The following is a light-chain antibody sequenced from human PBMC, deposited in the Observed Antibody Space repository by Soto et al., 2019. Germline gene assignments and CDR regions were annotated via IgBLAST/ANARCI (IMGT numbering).Light chain of an antibody. CDR3: CSYAGSYTWV. J-gene: IGLJ3*02. CDR1: SSDVGNYNY. Sequence: QSVLTQPRSVSGSPGQAVTISCTGTSSDVGNYNYVSWYRQHPGKAPKLLIYDFTQRPSRFPDRFSGSKSGNTASLTISGLQAEDAADYYCCSYAGSYTWVFGGGTKVTVL. V-gene: IGLV2-11*01. CDR2: DFT.